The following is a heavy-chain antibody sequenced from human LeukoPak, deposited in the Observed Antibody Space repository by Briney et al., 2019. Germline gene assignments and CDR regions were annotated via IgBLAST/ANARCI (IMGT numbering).Heavy chain of an antibody. V-gene: IGHV4-61*02. D-gene: IGHD3-10*01. CDR1: GGSISSGSYY. CDR2: LSTSGTS. J-gene: IGHJ3*02. Sequence: SETLSLTCTVSGGSISSGSYYWSWIRQPAGKGLEWIGRLSTSGTSNYNPSLNSRVTISLDTSKNQFSLRLSSVTAADTAVYYCARDMYYNPVRFDIWGQGTMVTVSS. CDR3: ARDMYYNPVRFDI.